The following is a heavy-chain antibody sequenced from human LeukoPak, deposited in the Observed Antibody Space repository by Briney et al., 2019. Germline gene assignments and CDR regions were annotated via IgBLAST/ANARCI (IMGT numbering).Heavy chain of an antibody. V-gene: IGHV1-8*01. CDR1: GDTFTSYD. CDR3: ARSGGSGSHYPDY. CDR2: MNPNSGNT. J-gene: IGHJ4*02. Sequence: GASVKVSCKASGDTFTSYDINWVRQATGQGLECIGWMNPNSGNTGYEQKFQGRVTMTRNTYICTAYMELSSLRSEDTAVYYCARSGGSGSHYPDYWGQGTLVTVSS. D-gene: IGHD3-10*01.